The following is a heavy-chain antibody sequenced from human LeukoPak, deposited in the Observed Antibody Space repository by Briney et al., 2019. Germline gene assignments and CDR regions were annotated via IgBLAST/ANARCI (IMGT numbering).Heavy chain of an antibody. CDR2: INGDGSGT. Sequence: GGSLRLSCAASGFTFSSSWIHWVRQAPGKGLVWVSRINGDGSGTGYADSVKGRFTISRDNAKNTLYLQMNSLRAEDTVMYYCSREIRPAGTDAWGQGTLVTVSS. CDR3: SREIRPAGTDA. D-gene: IGHD6-13*01. CDR1: GFTFSSSW. V-gene: IGHV3-74*01. J-gene: IGHJ5*02.